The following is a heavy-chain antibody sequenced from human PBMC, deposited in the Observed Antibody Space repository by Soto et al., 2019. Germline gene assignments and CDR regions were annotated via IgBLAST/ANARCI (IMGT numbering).Heavy chain of an antibody. D-gene: IGHD2-15*01. V-gene: IGHV3-21*01. J-gene: IGHJ4*02. CDR3: ARALGYCSGGSCYWVDY. Sequence: LSLTCAASGFTFSSYSMNWVRQAPGKGLEWVSSISSSSSYIYYADSVKGRFTISRGNAKNSLFLQMNSLRAEDTAVYYCARALGYCSGGSCYWVDYWGQGTLVTVSS. CDR2: ISSSSSYI. CDR1: GFTFSSYS.